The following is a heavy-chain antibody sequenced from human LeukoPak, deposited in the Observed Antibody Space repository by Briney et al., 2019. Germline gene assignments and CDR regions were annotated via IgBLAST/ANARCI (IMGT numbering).Heavy chain of an antibody. Sequence: GGSLRLSCVASGFTFTSYAMNWVRQAPGKGLEWVSVISGSGGSTYYADSVKGRFTISRDNSKNTLYLQMNSLRAEDTAVYYCAKDRGLLWFGELLNFFDYWGQGTLVTVSS. V-gene: IGHV3-23*01. J-gene: IGHJ4*02. CDR2: ISGSGGST. D-gene: IGHD3-10*01. CDR1: GFTFTSYA. CDR3: AKDRGLLWFGELLNFFDY.